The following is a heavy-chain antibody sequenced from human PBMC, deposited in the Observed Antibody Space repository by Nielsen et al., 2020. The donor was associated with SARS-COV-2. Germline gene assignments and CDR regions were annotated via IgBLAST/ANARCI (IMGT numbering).Heavy chain of an antibody. D-gene: IGHD3-22*01. CDR2: IYYSGST. J-gene: IGHJ6*02. CDR3: ARYYYDSSGYYYYYYGMDV. Sequence: SETLSLTCTVSGGSISSGDYYWSWIRQPPGKGLEWIGYIYYSGSTNYNPSLKSRVTISVDTSKNQFSLKLSSVTAADTAVYYCARYYYDSSGYYYYYYGMDVWGQGTTVTVSS. CDR1: GGSISSGDYY. V-gene: IGHV4-61*08.